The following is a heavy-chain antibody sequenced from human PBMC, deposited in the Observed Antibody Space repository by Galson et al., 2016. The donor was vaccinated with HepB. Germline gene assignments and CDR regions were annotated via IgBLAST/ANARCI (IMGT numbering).Heavy chain of an antibody. Sequence: LSLTCTISNGSINDSYWSWIRPPPGEGLVPVGYGSHYEFTSDNAALKGRVIITLDTAKTQFSLQVKPVTVADSPIYYCARDASRDRAYDHWGRGTMVTVSS. J-gene: IGHJ3*01. CDR3: ARDASRDRAYDH. CDR1: NGSINDSY. V-gene: IGHV4-59*01. CDR2: GSHYEFT.